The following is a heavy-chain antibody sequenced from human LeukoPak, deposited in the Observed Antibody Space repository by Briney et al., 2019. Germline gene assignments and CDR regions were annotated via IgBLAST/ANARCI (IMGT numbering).Heavy chain of an antibody. CDR2: ISDSGGT. CDR1: GFTFSNYG. Sequence: GGSLRHSCAVSGFTFSNYGMSWVRQAPGKGLEWVSAISDSGGTYYADSVKGRFTISKDNSKNTLYLQVNNLRAEDTAVYYCAKRVPYRSSSVYFAFWGHECLVTVSS. CDR3: AKRVPYRSSSVYFAF. J-gene: IGHJ4*01. D-gene: IGHD6-6*01. V-gene: IGHV3-23*01.